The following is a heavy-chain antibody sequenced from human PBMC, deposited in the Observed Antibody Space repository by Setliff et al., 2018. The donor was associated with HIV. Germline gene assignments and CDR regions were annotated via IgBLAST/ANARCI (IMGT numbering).Heavy chain of an antibody. CDR2: ISFDGTNK. V-gene: IGHV3-30*04. CDR3: ARGPRVFDAFDI. Sequence: LRLSCAASGFTLSTYAMHWVRQAPGKGLEWVAVISFDGTNKYQADSVRGRFTISRDNSNNTVYLQMSSLRSEDTAMYYCARGPRVFDAFDIWGQGTMVTVSS. CDR1: GFTLSTYA. J-gene: IGHJ3*02. D-gene: IGHD6-13*01.